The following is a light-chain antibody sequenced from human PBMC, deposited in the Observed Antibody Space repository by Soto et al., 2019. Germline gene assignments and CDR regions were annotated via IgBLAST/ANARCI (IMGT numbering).Light chain of an antibody. Sequence: AIQMTQSPSSLSASIGDRVTITCRASQGIRNDLGWYQQKPGKAPKLLIFAASTLQDGVQSRFSGSGSGTDFTLTISSLQPEVFATYYCLQDYEYPLTFGRGTKVDIK. CDR3: LQDYEYPLT. CDR2: AAS. V-gene: IGKV1-6*01. J-gene: IGKJ4*01. CDR1: QGIRND.